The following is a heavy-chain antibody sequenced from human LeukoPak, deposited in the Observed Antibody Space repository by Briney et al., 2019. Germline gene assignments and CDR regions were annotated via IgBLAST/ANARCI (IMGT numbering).Heavy chain of an antibody. CDR1: GYTFTSYG. V-gene: IGHV1-18*01. D-gene: IGHD1-26*01. CDR2: ISAYNGNT. Sequence: ASVKVSCKASGYTFTSYGISWVRQAPGQGLEWMGWISAYNGNTNYAQKLQGRVTMTTDTSTSTAYMELRSLRSDDTAVYYCARESGKWELLSFDYWGRGTLVTVSS. J-gene: IGHJ4*02. CDR3: ARESGKWELLSFDY.